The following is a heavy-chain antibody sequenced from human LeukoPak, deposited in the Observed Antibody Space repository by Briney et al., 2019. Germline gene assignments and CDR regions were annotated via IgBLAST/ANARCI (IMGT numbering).Heavy chain of an antibody. Sequence: ASVTVSCKASGYTFTSYDINWVRQAPGQGREWMGWMNRNSGNTGYAQKFQGRVTLTRNTSISTAYMELSSLRSEDTAVYYCARVSAGWLQSLGYWGQGTLVTVSS. D-gene: IGHD5-24*01. CDR1: GYTFTSYD. CDR2: MNRNSGNT. J-gene: IGHJ4*02. V-gene: IGHV1-8*01. CDR3: ARVSAGWLQSLGY.